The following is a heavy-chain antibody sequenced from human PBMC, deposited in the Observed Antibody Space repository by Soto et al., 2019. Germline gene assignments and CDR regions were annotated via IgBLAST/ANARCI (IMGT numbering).Heavy chain of an antibody. J-gene: IGHJ4*02. V-gene: IGHV4-4*02. CDR2: IFHVGGA. CDR3: ARSFGY. CDR1: GGSIHSSYW. Sequence: QVQLQESGPGLVKPSGTLSLICDVSGGSIHSSYWWSWVRQPPGRRLEWIGEIFHVGGATYNTSFEGRVTISVDKAKNQFCLKRTSVTAADSAIYFCARSFGYWGPGILVSVSS.